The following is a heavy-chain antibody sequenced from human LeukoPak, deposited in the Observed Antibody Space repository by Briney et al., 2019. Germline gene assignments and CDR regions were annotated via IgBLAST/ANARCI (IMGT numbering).Heavy chain of an antibody. CDR3: ARVQFRAFDV. Sequence: SETLSLTCTVSGASISSYYWSWIRQPPGKVLEWIGYIYYSGSTNYNPSLKRRVTISVDTSKKQFSLKLSSVTAADTAVYYCARVQFRAFDVWGQGTMVTVSS. V-gene: IGHV4-59*01. CDR1: GASISSYY. D-gene: IGHD5-24*01. CDR2: IYYSGST. J-gene: IGHJ3*01.